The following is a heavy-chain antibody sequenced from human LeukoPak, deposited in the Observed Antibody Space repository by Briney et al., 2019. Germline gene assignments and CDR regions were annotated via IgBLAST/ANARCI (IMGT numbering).Heavy chain of an antibody. CDR2: IDPSDSYT. Sequence: GESLKISCKGSGYRFTSYWISWVRQMPGKGLEWMGRIDPSDSYTNYSPSFQGHVTISADKSISTAYLQWSSLQASDTAMYYCASTMGGVYERIDYWGQGTLVTVSS. V-gene: IGHV5-10-1*01. CDR1: GYRFTSYW. J-gene: IGHJ4*02. CDR3: ASTMGGVYERIDY. D-gene: IGHD6-13*01.